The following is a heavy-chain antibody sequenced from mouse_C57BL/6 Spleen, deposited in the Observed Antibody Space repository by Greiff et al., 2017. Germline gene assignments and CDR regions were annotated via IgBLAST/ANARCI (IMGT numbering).Heavy chain of an antibody. V-gene: IGHV1-52*01. CDR2: IDPSDSET. CDR1: GYTFTSYW. CDR3: ARGIYYYGSSYAMDY. J-gene: IGHJ4*01. Sequence: QVQLQQPGAELVRPGSSVKLSCKASGYTFTSYWMHWVKQRPIQGLEWIGNIDPSDSETHYNQKFKDKATLTEDKSSSTAYMQLSSLTSEDSAVYYCARGIYYYGSSYAMDYWGQGTSVTVSS. D-gene: IGHD1-1*01.